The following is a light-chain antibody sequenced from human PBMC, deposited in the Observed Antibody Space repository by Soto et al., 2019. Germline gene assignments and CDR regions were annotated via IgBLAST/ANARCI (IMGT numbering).Light chain of an antibody. V-gene: IGKV3-20*01. CDR3: QQYETPPRHT. Sequence: EIVLSQSPGTLSLSPGDRATLSCRASQTVPRNYLAWYQQKPGQAPRLLIYGAASRATGIPDRFSGSGSGTDFTLTISRLEPEDFAVYYCQQYETPPRHTFGQGTKLEIK. J-gene: IGKJ2*01. CDR2: GAA. CDR1: QTVPRNY.